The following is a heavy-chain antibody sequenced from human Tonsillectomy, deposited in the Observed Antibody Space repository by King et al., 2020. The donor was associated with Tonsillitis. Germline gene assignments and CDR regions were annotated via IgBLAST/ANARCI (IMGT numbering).Heavy chain of an antibody. D-gene: IGHD3-22*01. V-gene: IGHV3-7*03. J-gene: IGHJ3*02. Sequence: VQLVESGGGLVQPVGLLRLSCAASLFTFSRYWMICLRQAPGKGLEWVANIKQDGGVKVYPDSGKGRFTISRDNAKSSVFRQMNSLRAEDTAGYYCARDTAPYDSSSYYDAFDIWGQGTMVTVSS. CDR1: LFTFSRYW. CDR2: IKQDGGVK. CDR3: ARDTAPYDSSSYYDAFDI.